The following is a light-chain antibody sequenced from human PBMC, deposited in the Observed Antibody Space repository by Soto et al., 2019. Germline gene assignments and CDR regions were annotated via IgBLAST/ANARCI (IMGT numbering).Light chain of an antibody. V-gene: IGKV1-27*01. CDR3: QKYNSAPRT. CDR2: GAS. CDR1: QGIANY. Sequence: DIQMTQSPSSLSASVGDRVTITCRASQGIANYLAWYQQKPGKVPKLLIYGASTLQSGVPSRFSGSGFGTDFTLTISSLQPEDVATYFCQKYNSAPRTFGQGTKVGIK. J-gene: IGKJ1*01.